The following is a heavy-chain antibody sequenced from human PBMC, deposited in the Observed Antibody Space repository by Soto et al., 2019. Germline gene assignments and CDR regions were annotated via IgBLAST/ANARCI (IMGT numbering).Heavy chain of an antibody. J-gene: IGHJ3*02. CDR2: MNPNSGNT. V-gene: IGHV1-8*01. CDR1: GYTFTSYD. CDR3: AGGVVAGDAFDI. Sequence: QVPLVQSGAEVKKPGASVKVSCKASGYTFTSYDINWVRQATGQGLEWMGWMNPNSGNTGYAQKFQGRVTMTRNTSISTAYMELSSMRSEETAVYYCAGGVVAGDAFDIWGQGTMVTVSS. D-gene: IGHD2-15*01.